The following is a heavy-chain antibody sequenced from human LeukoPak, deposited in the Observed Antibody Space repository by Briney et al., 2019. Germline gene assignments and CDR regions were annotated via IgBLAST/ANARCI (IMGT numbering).Heavy chain of an antibody. CDR2: ISYDGSNK. J-gene: IGHJ4*02. V-gene: IGHV3-30*04. D-gene: IGHD5-18*01. Sequence: PGGSLRLSCAASGFTFSSYAMHWVRQAPGKGLEWVAVISYDGSNKYYADSVKGRFTISRDNSKNTLYLQMNSLRAEDTAAYYCARVRGYSYGYAFDYWGQGTLVTVSS. CDR1: GFTFSSYA. CDR3: ARVRGYSYGYAFDY.